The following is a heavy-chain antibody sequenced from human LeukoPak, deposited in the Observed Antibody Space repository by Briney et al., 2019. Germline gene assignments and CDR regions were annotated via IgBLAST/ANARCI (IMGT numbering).Heavy chain of an antibody. CDR3: AREIFGARAFQY. V-gene: IGHV3-21*01. CDR1: GFTFSSYS. D-gene: IGHD3-3*01. J-gene: IGHJ4*02. CDR2: ISSSSSYI. Sequence: NPGGSLRLSCAASGFTFSSYSMNWVRQAPGKGLEWVSSISSSSSYIYYADSVKGRFTISRDNAKNSLYLQMNSLRAEDTAVYYCAREIFGARAFQYWGQGILVTVSS.